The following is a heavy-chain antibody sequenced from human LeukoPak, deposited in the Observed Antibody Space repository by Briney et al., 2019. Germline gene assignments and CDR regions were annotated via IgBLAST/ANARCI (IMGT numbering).Heavy chain of an antibody. V-gene: IGHV4-59*01. CDR3: ARAELLWPPGIYY. CDR2: IYYSGST. D-gene: IGHD3-10*01. CDR1: GGSISSYY. J-gene: IGHJ4*02. Sequence: TSETLSLTCTVSGGSISSYYWSWIQQPPGKGLEWIGYIYYSGSTNYNPSLKSRVTISVDTSKNQFSLKLSSVTAADTAVYYCARAELLWPPGIYYWGQGTLVTVSS.